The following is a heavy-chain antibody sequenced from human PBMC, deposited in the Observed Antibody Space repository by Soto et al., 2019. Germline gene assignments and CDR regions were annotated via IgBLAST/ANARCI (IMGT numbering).Heavy chain of an antibody. D-gene: IGHD3-10*01. CDR2: IYYRGGT. CDR3: ARAMVRGVLHY. CDR1: GGSISHADYY. V-gene: IGHV4-31*03. J-gene: IGHJ4*02. Sequence: QVQLQESGPGLVTPSQTLSLTCTVSGGSISHADYYWTWIRHHPGKGLEWIGYIYYRGGTYYNPSLESRVTMSVDTSKNQFSLKLNSVTAADTAVYYCARAMVRGVLHYWGQGTLVTVSS.